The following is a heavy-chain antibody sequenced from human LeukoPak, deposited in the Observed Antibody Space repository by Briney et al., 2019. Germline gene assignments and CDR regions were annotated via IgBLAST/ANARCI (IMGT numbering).Heavy chain of an antibody. Sequence: PSETLSLTCTVSGGSISSYYWSWIRQPPGKGLEWIGYIYYSGSTNYSPSLKSRVTISVDTSKNQFSLKLSSVTAADTAVYYCARQSTRYYDSSGYYSFDYWGQGTLVTVSS. CDR2: IYYSGST. D-gene: IGHD3-22*01. J-gene: IGHJ4*02. V-gene: IGHV4-59*08. CDR1: GGSISSYY. CDR3: ARQSTRYYDSSGYYSFDY.